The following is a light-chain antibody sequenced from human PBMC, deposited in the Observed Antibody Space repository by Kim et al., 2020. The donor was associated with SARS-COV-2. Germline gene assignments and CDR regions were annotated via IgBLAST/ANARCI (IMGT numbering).Light chain of an antibody. J-gene: IGLJ3*02. Sequence: APGKPAEITCWGNHIGSKSVRWYQQNPGQAPVLVIYYDSDRPSGIPERFSGSNSGNTVTLTISRVEAGDEADYYCQVWDSSSDHPVFGGGTQLTVL. V-gene: IGLV3-21*04. CDR2: YDS. CDR3: QVWDSSSDHPV. CDR1: HIGSKS.